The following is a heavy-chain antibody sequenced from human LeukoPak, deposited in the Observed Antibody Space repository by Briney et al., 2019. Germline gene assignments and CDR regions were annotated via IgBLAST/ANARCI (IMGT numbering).Heavy chain of an antibody. D-gene: IGHD1-7*01. CDR1: GYTFTSYY. J-gene: IGHJ4*02. V-gene: IGHV1-46*01. Sequence: ASVKVSCKASGYTFTSYYMHWVRQAPGQGLEWMGIINPSGGSTSYAQKFQGRVTMTRDTSTSTAYMELSSLRSEDTAVYYCARERPLYNWNYAGTFDYWGQGTLVTVSS. CDR2: INPSGGST. CDR3: ARERPLYNWNYAGTFDY.